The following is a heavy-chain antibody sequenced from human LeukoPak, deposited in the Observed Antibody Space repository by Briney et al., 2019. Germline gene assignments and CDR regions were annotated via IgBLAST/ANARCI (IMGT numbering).Heavy chain of an antibody. CDR2: FDPEDGET. J-gene: IGHJ3*02. CDR1: GYTLTELS. CDR3: ATVRGGATRDAFDI. V-gene: IGHV1-24*01. D-gene: IGHD1-26*01. Sequence: ASVKVSCKVSGYTLTELSMHWVRQAPGKGLEWMGGFDPEDGETIYAQKFQGRVTMTEDTSTDTAYMELSSLRSEDTAVYYCATVRGGATRDAFDIWGQGTMVTVSS.